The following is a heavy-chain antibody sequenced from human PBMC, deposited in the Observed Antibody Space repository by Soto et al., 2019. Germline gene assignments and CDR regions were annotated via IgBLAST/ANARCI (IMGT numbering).Heavy chain of an antibody. CDR1: GFTFSSYA. CDR2: ISGSGGST. Sequence: PGGSLRLSCAASGFTFSSYAMSWVRQAPGKGLEWVSAISGSGGSTYYADSVKGRFTISRDNSKNTLYLQMNSLRAEDTAVYYCAKDQWQQLAHNWFDPWGQGTLVTVSS. V-gene: IGHV3-23*01. CDR3: AKDQWQQLAHNWFDP. D-gene: IGHD6-13*01. J-gene: IGHJ5*02.